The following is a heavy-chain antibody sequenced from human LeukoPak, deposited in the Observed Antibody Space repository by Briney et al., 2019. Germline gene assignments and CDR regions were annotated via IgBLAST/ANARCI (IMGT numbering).Heavy chain of an antibody. CDR2: IFGRSRGPT. D-gene: IGHD2/OR15-2a*01. CDR3: AKLSPEDFYDSGRKFDD. J-gene: IGHJ4*02. Sequence: GGSLRLSCAASGFNVSDNNMNWVRQAPGKGLERVSIIFGRSRGPTFYEASVKDRFSISRDTSMNTVYLKVNNLRAEDTAVYFFAKLSPEDFYDSGRKFDDWGQGRPVTIAS. CDR1: GFNVSDNN. V-gene: IGHV3-66*04.